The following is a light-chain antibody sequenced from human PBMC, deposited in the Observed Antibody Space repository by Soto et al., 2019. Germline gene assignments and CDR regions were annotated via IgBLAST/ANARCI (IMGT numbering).Light chain of an antibody. CDR1: QGISNY. Sequence: DIQMTQSPSSLSASVGDRVTITCRASQGISNYLAWYQQKQGKVPKLLIYAASTLQSGVPSRFSGSGSGTDFTLAISSLQPEDVATYYCQKYNSALGTCGQGTKVEIK. J-gene: IGKJ1*01. CDR3: QKYNSALGT. CDR2: AAS. V-gene: IGKV1-27*01.